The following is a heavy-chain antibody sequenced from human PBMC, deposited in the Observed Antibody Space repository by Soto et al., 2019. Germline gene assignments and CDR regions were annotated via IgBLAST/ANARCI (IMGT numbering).Heavy chain of an antibody. CDR3: ARNMLYGSGSHTNDYYYGMDV. Sequence: SETLSLTCTVSGGSISSSIYYWGWIRQPPGKGLEWIGSIYYSGSTYYNPSLKSRVTISVDTSKNQFSLKLSSVTAADTAVYYCARNMLYGSGSHTNDYYYGMDVWGQGTTVT. D-gene: IGHD3-10*01. CDR2: IYYSGST. CDR1: GGSISSSIYY. V-gene: IGHV4-39*01. J-gene: IGHJ6*02.